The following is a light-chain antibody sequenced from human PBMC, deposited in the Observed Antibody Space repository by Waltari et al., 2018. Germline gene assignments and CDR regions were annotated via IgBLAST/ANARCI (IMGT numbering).Light chain of an antibody. CDR1: QSVSSY. Sequence: DIVLTPSPATLSLSPVERATLSCRASQSVSSYLGWYQQKPGQAPRLLIYDASNSATGIPARFSGSGSGTDFTLTISSLEPEDFAVYYCQQRSNWPTFGGGTKVEIK. CDR2: DAS. V-gene: IGKV3-11*01. J-gene: IGKJ4*01. CDR3: QQRSNWPT.